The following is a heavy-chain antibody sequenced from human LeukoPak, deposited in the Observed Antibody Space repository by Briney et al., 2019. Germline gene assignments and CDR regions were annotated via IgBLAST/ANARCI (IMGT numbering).Heavy chain of an antibody. CDR2: INHSGST. D-gene: IGHD6-13*01. V-gene: IGHV4-34*01. J-gene: IGHJ5*02. Sequence: PSETLSLTCAVSGGSISSDGYYWSWIRQPPGKGLEWIGEINHSGSTNYNPSLKSRVTISVDTSKNQFSLKLSSVTAADTAVYYCARARAAAVVRWFDPWGQGTLVTVSS. CDR1: GGSISSDGYY. CDR3: ARARAAAVVRWFDP.